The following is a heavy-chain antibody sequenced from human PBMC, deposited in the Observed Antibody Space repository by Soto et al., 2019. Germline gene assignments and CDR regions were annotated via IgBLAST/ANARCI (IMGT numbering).Heavy chain of an antibody. V-gene: IGHV4-34*01. Sequence: QVQLQQWGAGLVKPSETLSLSCAVYGQSFSGHSWAWIRQPPGKGLEWIGEINESGSTYYNPSLNSRVSISIYTSKVQFSLKLTSVSAADTAAYFCARGSGTVVLPGELEDVNYDCWGQGTLVNVSS. D-gene: IGHD1-1*01. CDR3: ARGSGTVVLPGELEDVNYDC. J-gene: IGHJ4*02. CDR1: GQSFSGHS. CDR2: INESGST.